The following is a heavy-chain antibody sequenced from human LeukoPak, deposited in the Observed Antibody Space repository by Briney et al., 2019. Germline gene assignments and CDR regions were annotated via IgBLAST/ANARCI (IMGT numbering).Heavy chain of an antibody. CDR3: ARVWQLVYGMDV. J-gene: IGHJ6*02. D-gene: IGHD6-6*01. V-gene: IGHV4-39*01. CDR1: GGSISSSSYY. CDR2: IYYSGST. Sequence: SETLSLTCTVSGGSISSSSYYWGWIRQPPGKGLEWIGSIYYSGSTYDNPSLKSRVIISVDTSKNQFSLKLSSVTAADTAVYYCARVWQLVYGMDVWGQGTTVTVSS.